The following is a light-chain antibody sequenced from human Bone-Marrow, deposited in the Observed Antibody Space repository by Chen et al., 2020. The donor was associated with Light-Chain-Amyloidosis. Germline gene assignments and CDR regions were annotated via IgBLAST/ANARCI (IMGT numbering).Light chain of an antibody. V-gene: IGKV1-39*01. CDR3: QQSYSILFFT. CDR1: QNISRY. J-gene: IGKJ3*01. Sequence: DIQMTQSQSSLSASVGDRVTITCRASQNISRYVTWYQQRPGKAPKLLIYVASSLQSGVPSRFSGSGSGTDFTLTISSLQPEDFATYYCQQSYSILFFTFGPGTKVDIK. CDR2: VAS.